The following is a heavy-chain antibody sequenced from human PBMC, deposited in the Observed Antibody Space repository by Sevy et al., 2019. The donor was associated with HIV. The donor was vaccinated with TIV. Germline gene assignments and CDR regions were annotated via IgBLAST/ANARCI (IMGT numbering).Heavy chain of an antibody. J-gene: IGHJ4*02. V-gene: IGHV3-15*01. Sequence: GGSLRLSCAASGFTFSNAWMSWVRQAPGKGLEWVGRIKSKTDDGTTDYAAPVKGRFTISRHDSKNTLYLQMNSLKTDDTAVYYCTTVRTVTSSNNDYWGQGTLVTVSS. D-gene: IGHD4-17*01. CDR2: IKSKTDDGTT. CDR1: GFTFSNAW. CDR3: TTVRTVTSSNNDY.